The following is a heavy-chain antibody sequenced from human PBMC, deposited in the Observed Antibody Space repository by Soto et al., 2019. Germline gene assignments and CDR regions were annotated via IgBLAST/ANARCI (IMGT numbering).Heavy chain of an antibody. J-gene: IGHJ4*02. Sequence: GASVKVSCKASGYTFTNYGISWVRQAPGQGLEWMGWISAYNGNTNYAPKPQGRVTMTTDTSTSTAYMELWSLRSDDTAVYYCARDPWIALTGTSIDYRGQGTLVTRAS. V-gene: IGHV1-18*01. CDR1: GYTFTNYG. D-gene: IGHD6-19*01. CDR2: ISAYNGNT. CDR3: ARDPWIALTGTSIDY.